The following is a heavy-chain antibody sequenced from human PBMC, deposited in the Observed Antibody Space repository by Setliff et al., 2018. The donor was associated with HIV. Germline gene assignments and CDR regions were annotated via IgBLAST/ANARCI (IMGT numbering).Heavy chain of an antibody. CDR2: INHSGST. Sequence: SETLSLTCAVYGGSFSGYYWSWIRQPPGKGLEWIGEINHSGSTNYNPSLKSRVTISVDTSKNQFSLKLSSVTAADTAVYYCARAEMNGSGYYRRRGNWFDPWGQGTLVTVSS. CDR3: ARAEMNGSGYYRRRGNWFDP. V-gene: IGHV4-34*01. CDR1: GGSFSGYY. J-gene: IGHJ5*02. D-gene: IGHD3-22*01.